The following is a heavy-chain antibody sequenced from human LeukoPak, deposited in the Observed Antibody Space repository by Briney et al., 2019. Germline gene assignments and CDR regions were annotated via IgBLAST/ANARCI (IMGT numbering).Heavy chain of an antibody. V-gene: IGHV4-38-2*02. CDR2: IYHSGST. J-gene: IGHJ4*02. D-gene: IGHD6-13*01. Sequence: MTSETLSLTCTVSGYSISSGYYWGWIRQPPGKGLEWIGNIYHSGSTYYNPSLKSRVTISVDTSKNQFSLKLSSVTAADTAVYYCARDSGTDWGQGTLVTVSS. CDR1: GYSISSGYY. CDR3: ARDSGTD.